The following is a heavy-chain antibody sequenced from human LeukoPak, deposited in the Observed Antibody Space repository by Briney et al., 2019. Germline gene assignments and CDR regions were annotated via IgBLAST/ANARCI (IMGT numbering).Heavy chain of an antibody. V-gene: IGHV1-69*13. D-gene: IGHD6-13*01. CDR3: ATQRGIAAAGTWFDP. J-gene: IGHJ5*02. CDR1: GGTFCSYA. CDR2: IIPIFGTA. Sequence: VASVKVSCTASGGTFCSYAISWVRQAPGQGLEWMGGIIPIFGTANYAQKFQGRVTITADESTSTAYMELSSLRSEDTAVYYCATQRGIAAAGTWFDPWGQGTLVTVSS.